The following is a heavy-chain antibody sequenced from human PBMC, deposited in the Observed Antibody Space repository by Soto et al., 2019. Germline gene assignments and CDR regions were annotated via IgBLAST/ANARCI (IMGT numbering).Heavy chain of an antibody. CDR1: GYSFASHW. D-gene: IGHD1-26*01. V-gene: IGHV5-51*01. CDR2: IYPGDSDT. CDR3: ARYSGSYWHYLDF. Sequence: PGESLKISCKGSGYSFASHWVAWVRQMPEKGLEWIGTIYPGDSDTKYSPAFRGQVTISADTSVSTAYLQWRSLEATDSAIYYCARYSGSYWHYLDFWVQGTLVTVSS. J-gene: IGHJ4*02.